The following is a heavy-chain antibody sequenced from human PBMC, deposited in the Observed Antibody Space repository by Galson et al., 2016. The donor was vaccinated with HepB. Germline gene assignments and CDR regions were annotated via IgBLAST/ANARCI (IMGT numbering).Heavy chain of an antibody. D-gene: IGHD4-17*01. CDR1: GNTSTTYF. CDR3: ARDPDDYGDYCFDY. CDR2: FSPSDGST. Sequence: SVKVSCKASGNTSTTYFIHWVQQAPGQGLEWMGMFSPSDGSTNYAQKFQGRITMTRDTSTSTVYMELSSLRYEDTAVYFCARDPDDYGDYCFDYWGQGTLVTVSS. J-gene: IGHJ4*02. V-gene: IGHV1-46*01.